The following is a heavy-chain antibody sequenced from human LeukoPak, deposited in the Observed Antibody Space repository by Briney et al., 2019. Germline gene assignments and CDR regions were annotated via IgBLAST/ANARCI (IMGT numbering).Heavy chain of an antibody. V-gene: IGHV1-46*01. CDR2: INPSGGST. CDR3: ARDRSFLGTYDRDFDY. CDR1: GYTFTSYY. Sequence: ASVKVSCKASGYTFTSYYMHWVRLAPGEGLEWMGIINPSGGSTSYAQKFQGRVTMTRDTSTSTVYMELSRLRSDDTAVYYCARDRSFLGTYDRDFDYWGQGTLVTVSS. D-gene: IGHD1-26*01. J-gene: IGHJ4*02.